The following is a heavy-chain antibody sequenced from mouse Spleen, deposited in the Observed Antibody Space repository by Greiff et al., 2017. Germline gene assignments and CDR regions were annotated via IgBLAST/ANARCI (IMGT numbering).Heavy chain of an antibody. CDR2: ISSGGGNT. Sequence: EVKVEESGGGLVKLGGSLKLSCAASGFTFSSYAMSWVRQTPEKRLEWVATISSGGGNTYYPDSVKGRFTISRDNAKNTLYLQMSSLKSEDTAMYYCARHYYGDYWGQGTTLTVSS. J-gene: IGHJ2*01. V-gene: IGHV5-9*04. D-gene: IGHD1-1*01. CDR1: GFTFSSYA. CDR3: ARHYYGDY.